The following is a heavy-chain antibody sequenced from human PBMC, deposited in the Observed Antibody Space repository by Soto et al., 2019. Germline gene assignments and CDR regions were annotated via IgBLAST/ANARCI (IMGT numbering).Heavy chain of an antibody. Sequence: PGGSLRLSCVGSGFSFSSYWMNWVRQAPGKGLEWVANIKQDGSQMYFTDSVEGRFTISRDNTKNSVYLQMNSLRAEDTAVYFCARDGGLSVHYYYGMDVWGQGTTVTVSS. V-gene: IGHV3-7*03. CDR2: IKQDGSQM. CDR3: ARDGGLSVHYYYGMDV. J-gene: IGHJ6*02. D-gene: IGHD3-16*01. CDR1: GFSFSSYW.